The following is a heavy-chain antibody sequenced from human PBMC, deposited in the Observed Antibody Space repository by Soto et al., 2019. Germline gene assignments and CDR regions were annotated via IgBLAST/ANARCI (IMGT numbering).Heavy chain of an antibody. Sequence: EVQLLESGGGFVQPGESLRLSCAASGFTFSLSAMSWVRQAPGRGLAWVSSLSGGGSTTDYADSVKGRFTMSRDNSENTVSLHTYRLRAEDTAVYYCAKGPRYEILTGCDYWRQGALVYVSS. CDR2: LSGGGSTT. CDR3: AKGPRYEILTGCDY. D-gene: IGHD3-9*01. CDR1: GFTFSLSA. V-gene: IGHV3-23*01. J-gene: IGHJ4*02.